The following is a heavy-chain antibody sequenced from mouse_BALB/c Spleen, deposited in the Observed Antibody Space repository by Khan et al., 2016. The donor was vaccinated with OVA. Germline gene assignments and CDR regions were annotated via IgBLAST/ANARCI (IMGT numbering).Heavy chain of an antibody. CDR3: TRGGYALFAY. D-gene: IGHD2-2*01. CDR1: GYTFTSYY. CDR2: INPSNGGT. Sequence: QVPLQQSGAELVKPGASVKLSCKASGYTFTSYYIYWVKQRPGQGLEWIGEINPSNGGTNFNEKFKSKATLTVDKSSSTAYMQLSSLTSEDSAVYYCTRGGYALFAYWGQGTLVTVSA. V-gene: IGHV1S81*02. J-gene: IGHJ3*01.